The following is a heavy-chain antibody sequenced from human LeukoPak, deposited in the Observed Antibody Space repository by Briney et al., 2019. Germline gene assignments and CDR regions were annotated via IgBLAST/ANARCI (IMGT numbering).Heavy chain of an antibody. CDR3: ARGYYYDSSGYWSAFDI. CDR2: IYYSGST. V-gene: IGHV4-61*01. Sequence: PSETLSLTCTVSGGSISSGSYYWSWIRQPPGKGLEWIGYIYYSGSTNYSPSLKSRVTISVDTSKNQFSLKLSSVTAADTAVYYCARGYYYDSSGYWSAFDIWGQGTMVTVSS. D-gene: IGHD3-22*01. CDR1: GGSISSGSYY. J-gene: IGHJ3*02.